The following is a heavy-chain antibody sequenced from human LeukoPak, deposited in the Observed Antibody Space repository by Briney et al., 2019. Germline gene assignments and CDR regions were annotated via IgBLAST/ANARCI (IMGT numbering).Heavy chain of an antibody. J-gene: IGHJ4*02. CDR2: ISGSGGST. Sequence: GGSLRLSCAASGFTFSSYAMSWVRQASGKGLEWVSAISGSGGSTYYADSVKGRFTISRDNSKNTLYLQMNSLRAEDTAVYYCAKKSSAIVVVTAYWGQGTLVTVSS. CDR1: GFTFSSYA. V-gene: IGHV3-23*01. CDR3: AKKSSAIVVVTAY. D-gene: IGHD3-22*01.